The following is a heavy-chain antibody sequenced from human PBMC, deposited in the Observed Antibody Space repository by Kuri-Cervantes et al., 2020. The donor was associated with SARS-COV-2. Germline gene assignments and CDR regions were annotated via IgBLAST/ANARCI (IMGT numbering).Heavy chain of an antibody. V-gene: IGHV3-7*01. CDR2: IKQDGSEK. CDR3: ARVVYSSYPGGLRV. D-gene: IGHD6-6*01. Sequence: GESLKISCAASGFTFSNAWMSWVRQAPGKGLEWVANIKQDGSEKYYVDSVKGRFTISRDNAENSLYLQMNSLRAEDTAVYYCARVVYSSYPGGLRVWGKGTTVTVSS. J-gene: IGHJ6*04. CDR1: GFTFSNAW.